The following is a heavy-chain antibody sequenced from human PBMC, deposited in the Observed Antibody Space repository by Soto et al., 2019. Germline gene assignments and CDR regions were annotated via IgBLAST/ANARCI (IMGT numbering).Heavy chain of an antibody. CDR3: ARQGFGPLHGLVDV. V-gene: IGHV4-59*08. CDR1: GGSISSYY. J-gene: IGHJ6*02. CDR2: VHHSWGS. D-gene: IGHD3-10*01. Sequence: QVQLQESGPGLVKPSETMSLSCTVSGGSISSYYWSWFRQSPGKRMEWIGYVHHSWGSSYNPSLQSRGAISLDRSKSQFSLKVTSVTATDTAVYYCARQGFGPLHGLVDVWGQGTTVTVSS.